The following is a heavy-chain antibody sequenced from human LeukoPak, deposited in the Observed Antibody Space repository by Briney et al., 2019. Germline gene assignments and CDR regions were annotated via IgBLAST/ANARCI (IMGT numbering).Heavy chain of an antibody. J-gene: IGHJ4*02. CDR3: AKDQGITIFGVVIPAADY. V-gene: IGHV3-23*01. Sequence: PGGSLRLSCAASGFTFSSYAMSWVRQAPGKGLEWVSAISGSGGSTYYADSVKGRFTISRDNSKNTLYLQMNSLRAEDTAVYYCAKDQGITIFGVVIPAADYWGQGTLVTVSS. CDR1: GFTFSSYA. D-gene: IGHD3-3*01. CDR2: ISGSGGST.